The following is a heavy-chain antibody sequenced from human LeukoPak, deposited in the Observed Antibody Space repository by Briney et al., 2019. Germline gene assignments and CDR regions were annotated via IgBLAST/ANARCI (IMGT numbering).Heavy chain of an antibody. CDR3: AATGRQLSARYYYGMDV. D-gene: IGHD2-2*01. CDR2: FDPEDGET. V-gene: IGHV1-24*01. J-gene: IGHJ6*02. CDR1: GYTLTELS. Sequence: ASVKVSCKVSGYTLTELSMHWVRQAPGKGHEWMGGFDPEDGETIYAQKFQGRVTMTEDTSTDTAYMELSSLRSEDTAVYYCAATGRQLSARYYYGMDVWGQGTTVTVSS.